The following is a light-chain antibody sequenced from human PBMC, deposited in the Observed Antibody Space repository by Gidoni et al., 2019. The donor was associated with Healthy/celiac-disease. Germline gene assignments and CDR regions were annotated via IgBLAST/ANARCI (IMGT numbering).Light chain of an antibody. CDR1: SLRSYY. J-gene: IGLJ2*01. V-gene: IGLV3-19*01. CDR3: NSRDSSGNHHVV. Sequence: SSELTQDPAVSVALGPTVRITCQGDSLRSYYASWYQQQPGQDPVLVIYGKNNRPSGIPDRFSGSSSGNTASLTITGAQAEDEADYYCNSRDSSGNHHVVFGGGTKLTVL. CDR2: GKN.